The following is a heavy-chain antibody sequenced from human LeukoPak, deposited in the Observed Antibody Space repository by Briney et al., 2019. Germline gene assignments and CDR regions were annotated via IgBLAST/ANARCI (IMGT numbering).Heavy chain of an antibody. D-gene: IGHD3-10*01. CDR1: GGSISSYY. V-gene: IGHV4-59*01. CDR3: ARVSYGSGSRGWTFDY. Sequence: KPSETLSLTCTVSGGSISSYYWSWIRQPPGKGLEWIGYIYYSGSTNYNPSLKSRVTISVDTSKNQFSLKLSSVTAADTAVYYCARVSYGSGSRGWTFDYWGQGTLVTVSS. J-gene: IGHJ4*02. CDR2: IYYSGST.